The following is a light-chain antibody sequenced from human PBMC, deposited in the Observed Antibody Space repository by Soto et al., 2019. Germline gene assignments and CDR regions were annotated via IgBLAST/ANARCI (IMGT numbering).Light chain of an antibody. Sequence: QSALTQPPSASGSPGQSVTISCTGSSSDVGGYNYVSWYQQHPGKAPKLMIYDVSKRPSGVPDRFSGSKSGNTASLTVSGLQAEDEADYYCSLYAGSNIVVFGGGTKVTVL. V-gene: IGLV2-8*01. CDR2: DVS. J-gene: IGLJ2*01. CDR1: SSDVGGYNY. CDR3: SLYAGSNIVV.